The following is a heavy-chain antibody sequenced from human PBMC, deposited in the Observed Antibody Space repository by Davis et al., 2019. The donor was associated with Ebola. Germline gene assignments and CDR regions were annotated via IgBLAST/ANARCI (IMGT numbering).Heavy chain of an antibody. J-gene: IGHJ4*02. CDR1: GFTFSDYW. Sequence: GESLKISCAASGFTFSDYWMSWVRQAPGKGLEWVANIKQNGGAKYYVDSVKGRFTISRDNSKNTLYLQMNSLRPEDTAVYYCARGSSSWDWGQGTLVTVSS. CDR3: ARGSSSWD. V-gene: IGHV3-7*01. CDR2: IKQNGGAK. D-gene: IGHD6-13*01.